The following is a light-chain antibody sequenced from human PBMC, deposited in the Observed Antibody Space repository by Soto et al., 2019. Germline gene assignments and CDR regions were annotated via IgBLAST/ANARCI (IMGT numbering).Light chain of an antibody. J-gene: IGLJ1*01. CDR3: SSYTSSSTYV. Sequence: QSVLTQPASGSGSPGQSITISCTGASSDIGAYNYVSWYQQHPGKAPKLMIYDVSNRPSGISDRFSGSKSGNTASLTISGLQAEDEADYFCSSYTSSSTYVFGTGTKVTV. CDR1: SSDIGAYNY. V-gene: IGLV2-14*01. CDR2: DVS.